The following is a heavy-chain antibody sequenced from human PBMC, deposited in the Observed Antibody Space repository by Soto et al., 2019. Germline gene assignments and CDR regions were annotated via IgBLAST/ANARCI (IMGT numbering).Heavy chain of an antibody. CDR3: ARGRYSSSSNPFDY. D-gene: IGHD6-13*01. J-gene: IGHJ4*02. CDR2: IYYSGST. Sequence: QVQLQESGPGLVKPSETLSLTCTVSGGSISSYYWSWIRQPPGKGLEWIGYIYYSGSTNYNPSLKSRVTTXVXTXXNQSSLKLSSVTAADTAVYYCARGRYSSSSNPFDYWGQGTLVTVSS. V-gene: IGHV4-59*01. CDR1: GGSISSYY.